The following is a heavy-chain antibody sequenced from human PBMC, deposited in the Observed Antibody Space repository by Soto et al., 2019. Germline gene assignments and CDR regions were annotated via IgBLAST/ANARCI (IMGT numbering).Heavy chain of an antibody. J-gene: IGHJ3*02. CDR3: ARDGNTGYDYAFNI. D-gene: IGHD5-12*01. CDR1: GGSFSHYT. V-gene: IGHV1-69*08. Sequence: QVQLVQSGAEVKKPGSSVKVSCKASGGSFSHYTIAWVRQAPGQGLEWMGRIIPILGVAHYAQSFQGRVTITADNSTYTAYMELTSLRSEDTAVYYCARDGNTGYDYAFNIWGQGTMVTVSS. CDR2: IIPILGVA.